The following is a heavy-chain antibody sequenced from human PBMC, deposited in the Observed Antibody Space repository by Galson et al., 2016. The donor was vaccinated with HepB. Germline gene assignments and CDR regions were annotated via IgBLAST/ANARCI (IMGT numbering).Heavy chain of an antibody. D-gene: IGHD3-22*01. Sequence: SLRLSCAASGFTFGDYWMTWVRQAPGRGLEWVSTISGRGGGTYYADSVKGRFTISRDNSKNTLFLQMNSLRAEDTARYYCAKGAPYYYDSSGYYGPGDFWGQGTQVTVSS. CDR1: GFTFGDYW. V-gene: IGHV3-23*01. CDR3: AKGAPYYYDSSGYYGPGDF. J-gene: IGHJ4*02. CDR2: ISGRGGGT.